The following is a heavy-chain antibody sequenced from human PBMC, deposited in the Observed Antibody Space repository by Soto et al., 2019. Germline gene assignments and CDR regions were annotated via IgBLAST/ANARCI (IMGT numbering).Heavy chain of an antibody. CDR3: ARLAVAFDY. D-gene: IGHD6-19*01. CDR2: VYYNGST. CDR1: GAILTSYY. J-gene: IGHJ4*02. Sequence: SETLSLTCSVSGAILTSYYWGWIRQPPGKGLEWIGNVYYNGSTNYNPSLKSRVTISVDTSKNQFSLKLSSVTAADTAVYYCARLAVAFDYWGQGTLVTVSS. V-gene: IGHV4-59*01.